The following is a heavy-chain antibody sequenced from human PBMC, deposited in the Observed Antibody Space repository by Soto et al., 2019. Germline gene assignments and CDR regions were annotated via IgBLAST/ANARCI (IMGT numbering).Heavy chain of an antibody. D-gene: IGHD3-10*01. V-gene: IGHV1-3*01. CDR3: ARSPYGSGSFGLDV. Sequence: QVQLVQSGAEVKKPGASVKMSCTASGYRFTSYGLHWVRQAPGQRLEWMGWINPGNGRSKDSQKFQGRASITRDTSATRVYMELTSLRSEDTAVYYCARSPYGSGSFGLDVWGQGTKVTVSS. J-gene: IGHJ6*02. CDR1: GYRFTSYG. CDR2: INPGNGRS.